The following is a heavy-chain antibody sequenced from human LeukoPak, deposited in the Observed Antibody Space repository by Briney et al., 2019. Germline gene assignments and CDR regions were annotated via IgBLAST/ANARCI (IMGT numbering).Heavy chain of an antibody. Sequence: PGGSLRLSCAASGFTFSSSAMSWVRQAPGKGLEWVSVIYSGGSTDYADSVEGRFAISRDNSKNMLYLQLNSLRAEDTAVYYCARVDYGSGSYFDYWGQGTLVTVSS. J-gene: IGHJ4*02. CDR2: IYSGGST. V-gene: IGHV3-53*01. CDR1: GFTFSSSA. CDR3: ARVDYGSGSYFDY. D-gene: IGHD3-10*01.